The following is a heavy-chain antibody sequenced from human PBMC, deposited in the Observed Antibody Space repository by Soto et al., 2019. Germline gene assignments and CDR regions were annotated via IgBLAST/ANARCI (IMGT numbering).Heavy chain of an antibody. V-gene: IGHV3-21*01. CDR3: ARATEATIGDTDY. CDR2: ISSGSSYI. CDR1: GFPFSSYS. D-gene: IGHD5-12*01. Sequence: GGSLRLSCAASGFPFSSYSMNWVRQAPGKGLEWVSSISSGSSYIYYAGSVKGRFTISRDNAKNSLYLQMNSLRVEDTAVYYCARATEATIGDTDYWGQGTRVTVS. J-gene: IGHJ4*02.